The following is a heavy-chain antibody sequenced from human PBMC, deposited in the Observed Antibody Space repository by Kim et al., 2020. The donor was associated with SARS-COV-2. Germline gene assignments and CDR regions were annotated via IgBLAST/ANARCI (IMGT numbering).Heavy chain of an antibody. Sequence: SRVTISVDTSKNQFSLKLSSVTAADTAVYYCARDPDYDILTGTRSSGMDVWGQGTTVTVSS. V-gene: IGHV4-31*02. D-gene: IGHD3-9*01. CDR3: ARDPDYDILTGTRSSGMDV. J-gene: IGHJ6*02.